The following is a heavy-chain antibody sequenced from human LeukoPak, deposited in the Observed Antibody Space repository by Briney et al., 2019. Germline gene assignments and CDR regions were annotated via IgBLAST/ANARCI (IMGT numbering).Heavy chain of an antibody. J-gene: IGHJ5*02. Sequence: ASVKVSCTASGYTFTSYDINWVRQATGQGLEWMGWMDPNSGNTGYAQKFQGRVTMTRNTSISTAYMELSSLRSEDTAVYYCARGLGSSFGENNWFDPWGQGTLVTVSS. CDR1: GYTFTSYD. CDR2: MDPNSGNT. CDR3: ARGLGSSFGENNWFDP. D-gene: IGHD3-10*01. V-gene: IGHV1-8*02.